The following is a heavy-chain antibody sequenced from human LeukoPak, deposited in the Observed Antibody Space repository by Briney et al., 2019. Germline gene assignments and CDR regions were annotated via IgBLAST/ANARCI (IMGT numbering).Heavy chain of an antibody. J-gene: IGHJ4*02. CDR1: GGTFSSYA. CDR3: ARANDYVWGSYRYEEGYDY. CDR2: IIPIFGTA. V-gene: IGHV1-69*13. D-gene: IGHD3-16*02. Sequence: SVKVSCKASGGTFSSYAISWVRQAPGQGLEWMGGIIPIFGTANYAQKFQGRVTITADESTSTAYMELSSLRSEDTAVYYCARANDYVWGSYRYEEGYDYWGQGTLVTVSS.